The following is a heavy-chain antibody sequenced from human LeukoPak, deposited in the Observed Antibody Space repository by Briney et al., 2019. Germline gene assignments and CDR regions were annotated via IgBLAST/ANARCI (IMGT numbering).Heavy chain of an antibody. Sequence: GRSLRLSCAASGFTFSNYGMHWVRQAPGKGLEWVAVVSSDGSIDYYADPLRGRFTVSRDNSKNTMFLQFNTLRPEDTAVYYCAREGMGTTFSAWFDPWGQGTLVTVSS. D-gene: IGHD1-7*01. CDR3: AREGMGTTFSAWFDP. CDR1: GFTFSNYG. V-gene: IGHV3-30*03. CDR2: VSSDGSID. J-gene: IGHJ5*02.